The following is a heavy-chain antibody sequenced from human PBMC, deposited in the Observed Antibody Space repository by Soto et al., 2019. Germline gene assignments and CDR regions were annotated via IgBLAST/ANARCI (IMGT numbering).Heavy chain of an antibody. J-gene: IGHJ3*02. CDR1: GDSISSCY. Sequence: PSETLSLTCTVSGDSISSCYCSSMRQPAGRAVQWIGPIYTSGSTNYNHSLKSRVTMSGDTSHNQYSLMLRSVPAADTGVYYSARLYSSGYYSTDPRNAFDICGQGTMVTVSS. V-gene: IGHV4-4*07. CDR2: IYTSGST. CDR3: ARLYSSGYYSTDPRNAFDI. D-gene: IGHD3-22*01.